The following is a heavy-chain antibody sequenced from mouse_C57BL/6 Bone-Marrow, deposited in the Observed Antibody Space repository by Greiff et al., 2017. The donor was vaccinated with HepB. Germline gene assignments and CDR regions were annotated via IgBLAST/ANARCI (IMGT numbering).Heavy chain of an antibody. CDR3: ARDYGSSWYYFDY. D-gene: IGHD1-1*01. V-gene: IGHV1-72*01. CDR1: GYTFTSYW. J-gene: IGHJ2*01. Sequence: QVQLQQPGAELVKPGASVKLSCKASGYTFTSYWMHWVKQRPGRGLEWVGRIDPNSGGTKYNEKFQSKATLTVDKPSSTAYMQLSSLTSEDSAVYYCARDYGSSWYYFDYWGQGTTLTVSS. CDR2: IDPNSGGT.